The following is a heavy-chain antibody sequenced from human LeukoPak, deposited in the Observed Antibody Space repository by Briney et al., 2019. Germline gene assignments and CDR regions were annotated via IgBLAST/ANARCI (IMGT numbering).Heavy chain of an antibody. V-gene: IGHV3-33*01. J-gene: IGHJ3*02. D-gene: IGHD1-26*01. CDR2: IWYDGGNK. CDR1: GFTFSSYG. Sequence: GGSLRLSCAASGFTFSSYGMHWVRQAPGKGLEWVAVIWYDGGNKYYADSVKGRFTISRDNSKNTLYLHMNRLRAEDTAVYYCARGGILWELGFDIWGQGTMVTVSS. CDR3: ARGGILWELGFDI.